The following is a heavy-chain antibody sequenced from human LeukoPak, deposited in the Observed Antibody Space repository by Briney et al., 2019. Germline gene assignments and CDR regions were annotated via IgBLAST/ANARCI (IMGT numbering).Heavy chain of an antibody. CDR3: AGDYGSPTSIAVAGAGTLGRRWFDP. CDR2: INPSGGST. J-gene: IGHJ5*02. D-gene: IGHD6-19*01. CDR1: GYTFTSYY. Sequence: ASVKVSCKASGYTFTSYYMHWVRQAPGQGLEWMGIINPSGGSTSYAQKFQGRVTMTRDTSTSTVYMELSSLRSEDTAVYYCAGDYGSPTSIAVAGAGTLGRRWFDPWGQGTLVTVSS. V-gene: IGHV1-46*01.